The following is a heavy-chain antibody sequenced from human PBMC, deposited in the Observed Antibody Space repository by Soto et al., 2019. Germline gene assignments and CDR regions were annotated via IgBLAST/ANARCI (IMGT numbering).Heavy chain of an antibody. Sequence: QVQLVESGGGVVQPGRSLRLSCAASGFTFSSYAMHWVRQAPGKGLEWVAVISYDGSNKYYADSVKGRFTISRDNSKNTLYLQMNSLRAEDTAVYYCARLRGYSYRGVDFVYWGQGTLVTVSS. D-gene: IGHD5-18*01. V-gene: IGHV3-30-3*01. CDR3: ARLRGYSYRGVDFVY. CDR1: GFTFSSYA. CDR2: ISYDGSNK. J-gene: IGHJ4*02.